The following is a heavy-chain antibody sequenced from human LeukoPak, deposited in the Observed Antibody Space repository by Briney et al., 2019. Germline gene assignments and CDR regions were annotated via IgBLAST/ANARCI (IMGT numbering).Heavy chain of an antibody. D-gene: IGHD6-13*01. J-gene: IGHJ4*02. CDR3: AKAGSTAAGSIRGNDY. V-gene: IGHV3-53*01. CDR1: GFTVSSNY. CDR2: IYSGGST. Sequence: GGSLRLSCAASGFTVSSNYMSWVRQAPGKGLEWVSVIYSGGSTYYADSVKGRFTISRDNSKNTLYLQMNSLRAEDTAVYYCAKAGSTAAGSIRGNDYWGQGTLVTVSS.